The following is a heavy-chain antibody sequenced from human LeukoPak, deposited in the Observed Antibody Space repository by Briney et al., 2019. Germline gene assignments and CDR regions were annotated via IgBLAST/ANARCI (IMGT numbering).Heavy chain of an antibody. V-gene: IGHV1-18*01. D-gene: IGHD3-3*01. Sequence: ASVKVSCKASGYTFTSYGISWVRQAPGQGLEWMGWISAYNGNTNYAQKLQGRVTMTTDTSTSTAYMELRSLRSDDTAVYYCARASHYDFWSGYYYYMDVWGKGTTVTVSS. CDR1: GYTFTSYG. CDR3: ARASHYDFWSGYYYYMDV. J-gene: IGHJ6*03. CDR2: ISAYNGNT.